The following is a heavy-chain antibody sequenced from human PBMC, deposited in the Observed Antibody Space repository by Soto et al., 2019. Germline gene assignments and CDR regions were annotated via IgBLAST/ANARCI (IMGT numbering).Heavy chain of an antibody. V-gene: IGHV4-30-2*01. Sequence: PSETLSLTCDVSGGSISGGAYSWTWIRQPPGKGLEWIGYIYRSGTTKYNPSLKSRGTISADKSRNQFSLTLTSVTAADTAVYYCAREVASPGAWYFDLWGRGTLVTVSS. CDR3: AREVASPGAWYFDL. D-gene: IGHD5-12*01. CDR2: IYRSGTT. CDR1: GGSISGGAYS. J-gene: IGHJ2*01.